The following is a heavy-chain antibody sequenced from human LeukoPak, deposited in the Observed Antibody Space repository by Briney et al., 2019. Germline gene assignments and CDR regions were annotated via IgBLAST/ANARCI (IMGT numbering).Heavy chain of an antibody. CDR2: IYSSGST. Sequence: PSETLSLTCTVSGGSLSSYYWSWIRQPPGKGLEWIGYIYSSGSTNYNPSLKSRVTISVDTSKNQFSLKLNSVTAADTAVYYCARQGRYSSSYWFDPWGQGTLVTVSS. D-gene: IGHD6-13*01. CDR3: ARQGRYSSSYWFDP. V-gene: IGHV4-59*08. CDR1: GGSLSSYY. J-gene: IGHJ5*02.